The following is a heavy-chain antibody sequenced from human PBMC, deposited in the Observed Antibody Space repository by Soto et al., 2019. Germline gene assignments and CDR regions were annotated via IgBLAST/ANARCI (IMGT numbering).Heavy chain of an antibody. CDR3: ASSKAYCGGDCYPDAFDI. V-gene: IGHV5-51*01. D-gene: IGHD2-21*02. CDR2: IYPGDSDT. J-gene: IGHJ3*02. Sequence: LGESLKISCKGSGYSFTSYWIGWVRQMPGKGLEWMGIIYPGDSDTRYSPSFQGQVTISADKSISTAYLQWSSLKASDTAMYYCASSKAYCGGDCYPDAFDIWGQGTMVTVSS. CDR1: GYSFTSYW.